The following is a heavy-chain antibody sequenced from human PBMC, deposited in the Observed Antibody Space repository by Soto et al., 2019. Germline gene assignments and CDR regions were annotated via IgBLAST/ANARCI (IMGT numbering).Heavy chain of an antibody. V-gene: IGHV1-8*02. J-gene: IGHJ2*01. CDR1: GGTFSSYT. Sequence: ASVKVSCKASGGTFSSYTISWVRQATGQGLEWMEWMNPNSGNTGYAQKFQGRVTMTRNTSISTAYMELSSLRSEDTAVYYCARGGSLYWYFDLWGRGTLVTVSS. CDR3: ARGGSLYWYFDL. CDR2: MNPNSGNT. D-gene: IGHD6-13*01.